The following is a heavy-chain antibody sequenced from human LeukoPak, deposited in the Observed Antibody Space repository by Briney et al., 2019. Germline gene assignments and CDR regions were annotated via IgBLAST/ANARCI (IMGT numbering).Heavy chain of an antibody. Sequence: EASVKVPCKASEYSFNSYYMHWVRQAPGQGLEWMGMINPGGGTTTHTQKFQGRVTMTSDTSTSTVHMQLSSLRSDDTAIYYCATDSSGWFPPHYFYYAMDVWGQGTTITVSS. J-gene: IGHJ6*02. CDR2: INPGGGTT. D-gene: IGHD6-19*01. CDR1: EYSFNSYY. CDR3: ATDSSGWFPPHYFYYAMDV. V-gene: IGHV1-46*02.